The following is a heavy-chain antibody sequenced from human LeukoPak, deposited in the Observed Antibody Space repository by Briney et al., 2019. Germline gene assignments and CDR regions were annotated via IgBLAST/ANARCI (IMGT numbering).Heavy chain of an antibody. CDR1: GFIFGDYA. J-gene: IGHJ3*02. V-gene: IGHV3-20*04. CDR3: ALIVVITSDAFDI. D-gene: IGHD2-21*01. Sequence: GGSLRPSCVASGFIFGDYAMNWVRQVPGKGLEWVSGINWTGDSTAYADSVKGRFTISRDNAKNSLYLQMDGLRPEDTAVYYCALIVVITSDAFDIWGQGTTVTVSS. CDR2: INWTGDST.